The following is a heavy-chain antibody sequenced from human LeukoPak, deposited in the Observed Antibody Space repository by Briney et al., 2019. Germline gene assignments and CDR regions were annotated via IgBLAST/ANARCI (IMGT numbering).Heavy chain of an antibody. D-gene: IGHD5-18*01. V-gene: IGHV1-8*02. J-gene: IGHJ6*02. CDR1: GYTFTGYY. Sequence: VASVKVSCTASGYTFTGYYMHWVRQAPGQGLEWMGWINPNSGNTGYAQKFQGRVTMTRNTSISTAYMELSSLRSEDTAVYYCARPHVQYSYGWHSPNYYYYYGMDVWGQGTTVTVSS. CDR3: ARPHVQYSYGWHSPNYYYYYGMDV. CDR2: INPNSGNT.